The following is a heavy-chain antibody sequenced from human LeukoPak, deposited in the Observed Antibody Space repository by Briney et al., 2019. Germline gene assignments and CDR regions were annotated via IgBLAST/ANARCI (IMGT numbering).Heavy chain of an antibody. D-gene: IGHD1-26*01. CDR3: VTDRYSDSAFGD. CDR2: VNGPGDWT. J-gene: IGHJ4*02. V-gene: IGHV3-74*01. Sequence: GGSLRLSCAASGFTFSSHWMHWVRQAPGEGLVWVSRVNGPGDWTHYADSVRGRFIISRDNAENTISLQMNNLRAEDTAVYYCVTDRYSDSAFGDWGQGTLVTVSS. CDR1: GFTFSSHW.